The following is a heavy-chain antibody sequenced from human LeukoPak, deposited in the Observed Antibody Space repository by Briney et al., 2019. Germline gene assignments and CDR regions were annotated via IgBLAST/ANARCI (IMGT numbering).Heavy chain of an antibody. V-gene: IGHV1-8*03. CDR1: GYTFTSYD. CDR2: MNPNSGNT. J-gene: IGHJ4*02. CDR3: ARLNYGSGSYSLDY. D-gene: IGHD3-10*01. Sequence: ASVKVSCKASGYTFTSYDINWVRQATGQGLEWMGWMNPNSGNTGYAQKFQGRITITRNTSIRTAYMELSRLRSDDTAVYYCARLNYGSGSYSLDYWGQGTLVTVSS.